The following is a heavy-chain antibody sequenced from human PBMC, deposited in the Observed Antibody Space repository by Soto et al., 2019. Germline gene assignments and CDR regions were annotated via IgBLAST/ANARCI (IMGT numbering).Heavy chain of an antibody. CDR3: ARDSGSHDAFEI. V-gene: IGHV1-18*01. D-gene: IGHD1-26*01. J-gene: IGHJ3*02. CDR2: ISTYNGNT. CDR1: GYTFTTFG. Sequence: ASVKVSCMASGYTFTTFGISWVRQAPGQGLEWMGWISTYNGNTNYAQKLQGRVTMTADTSTSTAYMELRSLRSDDTAVYYCARDSGSHDAFEIWGRGTMVTVSS.